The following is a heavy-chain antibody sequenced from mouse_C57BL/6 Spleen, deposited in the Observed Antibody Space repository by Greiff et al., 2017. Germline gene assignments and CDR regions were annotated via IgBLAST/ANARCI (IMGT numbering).Heavy chain of an antibody. V-gene: IGHV5-17*01. CDR1: GFTFSDYG. J-gene: IGHJ4*01. Sequence: EVKLVESGGGLVKPGGSLKLSCAASGFTFSDYGMHWVRQAPEKGLEWVAYISSGSSTIYYADTVKGRFTISRDNAKNTLFLQMTSLRSDDTAMYYCARGHYGSSPWAMDYWGQGTSVTVSS. CDR3: ARGHYGSSPWAMDY. CDR2: ISSGSSTI. D-gene: IGHD1-1*01.